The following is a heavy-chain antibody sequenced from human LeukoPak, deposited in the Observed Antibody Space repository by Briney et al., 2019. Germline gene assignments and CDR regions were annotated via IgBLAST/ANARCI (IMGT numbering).Heavy chain of an antibody. CDR1: GFTFSSYE. CDR3: AREDTVVTPGTFDY. CDR2: ISSSGSTI. Sequence: QPGGSLRLSCAASGFTFSSYEMNWVRQAPGKGLEWVSYISSSGSTIYYADSVKGRFTISRDNAKNSLYLQMNSLRAEDTAVYYCAREDTVVTPGTFDYWGQGTLVTVSS. J-gene: IGHJ4*02. D-gene: IGHD4-23*01. V-gene: IGHV3-48*03.